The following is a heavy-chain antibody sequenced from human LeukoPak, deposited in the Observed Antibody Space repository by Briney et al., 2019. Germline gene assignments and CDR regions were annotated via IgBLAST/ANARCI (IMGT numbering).Heavy chain of an antibody. Sequence: ASVKVSRKASGYTFTGYYMHWVRQAPGQGLEWMGGIIPIFGTANYAQKFQGRVTITTDESTSTAYMELSSLRSEDTAVYYCAGDYRDAFDIWGQGTMVTVSS. CDR2: IIPIFGTA. V-gene: IGHV1-69*05. CDR1: GYTFTGYY. D-gene: IGHD1-14*01. CDR3: AGDYRDAFDI. J-gene: IGHJ3*02.